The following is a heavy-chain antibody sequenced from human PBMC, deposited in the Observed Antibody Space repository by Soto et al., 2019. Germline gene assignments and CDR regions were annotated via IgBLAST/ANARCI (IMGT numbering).Heavy chain of an antibody. CDR1: GGSFSTYY. V-gene: IGHV4-34*01. Sequence: QVQLQQWGTGLLKPSETLSLTCAAYGGSFSTYYWAWIRQPPGKGLEWIGETQHSGSTTYSPSLMSRVSISIDTSRNQFSLKLRAVTAADTGAYYCANRLGSFWGQGTLVTVSS. CDR3: ANRLGSF. CDR2: TQHSGST. D-gene: IGHD3-16*01. J-gene: IGHJ4*02.